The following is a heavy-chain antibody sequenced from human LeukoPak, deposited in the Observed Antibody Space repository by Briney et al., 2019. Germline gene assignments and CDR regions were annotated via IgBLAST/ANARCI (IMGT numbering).Heavy chain of an antibody. Sequence: PSETRSLTCTVPDGSIRRTSYYGDWICQPPGKGLEWIGNVFYSGSTHYNPSLKSRVTISVDTSKNQFSLMLSSVAAADTAVYYCARHTRPGHSGYENAFDIWGQGTMVTVSS. CDR2: VFYSGST. CDR1: DGSIRRTSYY. J-gene: IGHJ3*02. CDR3: ARHTRPGHSGYENAFDI. D-gene: IGHD5-12*01. V-gene: IGHV4-39*01.